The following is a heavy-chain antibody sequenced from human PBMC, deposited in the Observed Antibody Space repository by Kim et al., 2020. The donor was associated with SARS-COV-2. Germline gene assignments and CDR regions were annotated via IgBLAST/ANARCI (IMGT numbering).Heavy chain of an antibody. D-gene: IGHD3-22*01. J-gene: IGHJ4*02. V-gene: IGHV3-48*02. CDR1: GFTFSTYN. Sequence: GGSLRLSCAASGFTFSTYNMNWVRQAPGKGLEWVSYISSTRSTLYYADSVKGRFTISRDNAKNSVYLQMNSLRDEDTAVYYCARDSYDGYFFDYWGQGTLVTVSS. CDR2: ISSTRSTL. CDR3: ARDSYDGYFFDY.